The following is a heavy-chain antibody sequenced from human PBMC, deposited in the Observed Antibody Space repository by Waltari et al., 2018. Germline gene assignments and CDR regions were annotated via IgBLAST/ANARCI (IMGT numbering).Heavy chain of an antibody. V-gene: IGHV4-59*08. Sequence: QVQLRESGPGLVKPSETLSLTCTVSGGSLSTYYWSWIRQPPGKGLEWIGYIYDNGATNYNPSLQSRVAISVDTSKNQFSLKLSSVAAADTAVYYCARYSTFTIFDGGYLDYWGQGTLVTVSS. CDR2: IYDNGAT. D-gene: IGHD3-3*01. CDR3: ARYSTFTIFDGGYLDY. CDR1: GGSLSTYY. J-gene: IGHJ4*02.